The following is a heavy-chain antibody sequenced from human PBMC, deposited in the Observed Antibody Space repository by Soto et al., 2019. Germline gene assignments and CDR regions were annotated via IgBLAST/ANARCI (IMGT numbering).Heavy chain of an antibody. V-gene: IGHV3-73*01. CDR3: TRPLSLDTATDHDAFDI. J-gene: IGHJ3*02. Sequence: PGGYLRLSCAASGFTFSGSAMHWVRQASGKGLEWVGRIRSKANSYATAYAASVKGRFTISRDDSKNTAYLQMNSLKTEDTAVYYCTRPLSLDTATDHDAFDIRGQGTMVIVSS. CDR2: IRSKANSYAT. CDR1: GFTFSGSA. D-gene: IGHD5-18*01.